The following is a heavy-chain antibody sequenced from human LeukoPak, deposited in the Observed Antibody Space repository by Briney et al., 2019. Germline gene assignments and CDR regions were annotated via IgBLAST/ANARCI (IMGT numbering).Heavy chain of an antibody. CDR1: GGSISSGGYY. Sequence: SETLSLTRTVSGGSISSGGYYWRWIRQHPGKGLEWIGYIYYSGSTYYNPSLKSRVTISVDTSKNQFPLKLSSVTAADTAVYYCASQSSSPAGVYWGQGTLVTVSS. D-gene: IGHD6-19*01. V-gene: IGHV4-31*03. CDR2: IYYSGST. CDR3: ASQSSSPAGVY. J-gene: IGHJ4*02.